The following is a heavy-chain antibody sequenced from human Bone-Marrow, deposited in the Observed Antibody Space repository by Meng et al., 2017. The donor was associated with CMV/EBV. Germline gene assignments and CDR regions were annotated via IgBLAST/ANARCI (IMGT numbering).Heavy chain of an antibody. J-gene: IGHJ5*02. CDR3: AKDRGLYSSSFNWFDP. V-gene: IGHV3-30*02. CDR2: IRFDGSNK. D-gene: IGHD6-13*01. Sequence: GESLKISCAAPGFTFSSYGMHWVRQAPDKGLEWVAFIRFDGSNKYYADSVKGRFTISRDNSKNTLYLQMNSLRAEDTAVYYCAKDRGLYSSSFNWFDPWGQGTLVTVSS. CDR1: GFTFSSYG.